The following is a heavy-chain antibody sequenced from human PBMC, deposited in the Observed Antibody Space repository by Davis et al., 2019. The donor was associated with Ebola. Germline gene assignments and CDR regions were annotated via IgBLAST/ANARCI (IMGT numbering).Heavy chain of an antibody. J-gene: IGHJ4*02. Sequence: GESLKISCAASGFTFSSYSMNWVRRAPGKGLEWISYISASGITIYYADSVKGRLTISRDNAKNSLYLQMNSLRDEDTAVYYCARSGRYYYDSSGYYLGRNPFDYWGQGTLVTVSS. V-gene: IGHV3-48*02. CDR3: ARSGRYYYDSSGYYLGRNPFDY. CDR1: GFTFSSYS. D-gene: IGHD3-22*01. CDR2: ISASGITI.